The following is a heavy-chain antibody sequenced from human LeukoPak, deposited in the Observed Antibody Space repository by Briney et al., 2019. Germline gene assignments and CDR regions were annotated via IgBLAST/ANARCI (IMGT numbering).Heavy chain of an antibody. Sequence: GGSLRLSCAASGLTFSTFWMNWVRQAPGKGLEWAANIKQDGSEQYYLDSVKGRFTISRDNAKRSLYLQMNSLRAEDTAVYYCARDGELGSPADAFDIWGQGTMVTVSS. D-gene: IGHD1-26*01. CDR1: GLTFSTFW. CDR2: IKQDGSEQ. J-gene: IGHJ3*02. V-gene: IGHV3-7*01. CDR3: ARDGELGSPADAFDI.